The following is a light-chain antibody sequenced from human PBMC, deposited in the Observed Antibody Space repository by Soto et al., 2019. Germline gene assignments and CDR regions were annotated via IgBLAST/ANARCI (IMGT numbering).Light chain of an antibody. CDR2: QVT. V-gene: IGLV2-14*01. CDR1: SSDVGNYNF. Sequence: QSVLTQPASVSGSPGQSITISCTGTSSDVGNYNFVSWYQHRAGTAPKLIIYQVTNRPSGVSDRFSGSKSGDTASLTISGLQAEDEADYYCTSYTAFSTDILFGGGTQLTVL. J-gene: IGLJ2*01. CDR3: TSYTAFSTDIL.